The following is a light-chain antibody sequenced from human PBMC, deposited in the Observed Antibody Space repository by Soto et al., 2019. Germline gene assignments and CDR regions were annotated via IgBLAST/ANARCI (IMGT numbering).Light chain of an antibody. V-gene: IGLV1-40*01. CDR1: SSNIGAGYD. CDR3: QSNDNALSGSDV. Sequence: QSVLTQPPSVSGAPGQRVTISCTGSSSNIGAGYDVNWYQQLPETAPKLLIFGDSNRPSGVPDRFSGSKSGTSASLVITGLQADDEADYYCQSNDNALSGSDVFGTGTKVTVL. CDR2: GDS. J-gene: IGLJ1*01.